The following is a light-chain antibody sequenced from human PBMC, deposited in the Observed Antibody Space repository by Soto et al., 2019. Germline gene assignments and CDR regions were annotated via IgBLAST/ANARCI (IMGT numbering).Light chain of an antibody. J-gene: IGLJ1*01. CDR2: GNS. CDR3: QSYDSSLSGSV. Sequence: QSVLTQPPSVSGAPGQRVTISCTGSSSNIGANYDVHWYQQLPGSAPKLLIYGNSNRPSGVPDRFSGSKSGTSASLAITGLQAEDEADYYCQSYDSSLSGSVLGTGTKVTVL. CDR1: SSNIGANYD. V-gene: IGLV1-40*01.